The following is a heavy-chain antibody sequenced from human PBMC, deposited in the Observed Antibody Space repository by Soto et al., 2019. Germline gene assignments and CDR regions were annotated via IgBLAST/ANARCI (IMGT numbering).Heavy chain of an antibody. V-gene: IGHV5-51*01. D-gene: IGHD4-17*01. CDR2: IYPGDSDT. CDR1: GYIFTLYW. CDR3: ARQSPTPGYYYFSYGMGV. Sequence: LGESLKISCKASGYIFTLYWIGWVRQMPGKGLEWMGIIYPGDSDTRYSPSFQGQVTISADKSISTASLQWSSLKASDTAVYYCARQSPTPGYYYFSYGMGVWGQGTTVTVSS. J-gene: IGHJ6*02.